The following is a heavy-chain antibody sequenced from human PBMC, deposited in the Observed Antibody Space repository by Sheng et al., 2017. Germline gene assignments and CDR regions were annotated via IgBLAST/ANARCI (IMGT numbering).Heavy chain of an antibody. D-gene: IGHD3-22*01. Sequence: QVQLQESGPGLVKPSETLSLTCAVSGFPISSGYYWGWIRQPPGKGLEWIGSIYHSGSTYYNQSLKSRLTISVDTSKNQFSLKLSSVTAADTAVYYCAREYYYDSSAYAWGSNRFDPWGQGTLVTVSS. CDR2: IYHSGST. J-gene: IGHJ5*02. V-gene: IGHV4-38-2*01. CDR3: AREYYYDSSAYAWGSNRFDP. CDR1: GFPISSGYY.